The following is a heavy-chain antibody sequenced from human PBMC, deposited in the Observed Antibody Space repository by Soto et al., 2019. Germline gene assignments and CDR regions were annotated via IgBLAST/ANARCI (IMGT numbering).Heavy chain of an antibody. D-gene: IGHD6-13*01. CDR2: IYYTGST. CDR1: GGSVTSDNYY. CDR3: ARAVENSSSLQNWFDP. J-gene: IGHJ5*02. V-gene: IGHV4-30-4*01. Sequence: QVQLQESGPGLVKPSQTLSLTCTVSGGSVTSDNYYWSWIRQPPGQGLEWIGYIYYTGSTNHKPSLQSRVSISLDTSKNQFSLSVGSMTAADTAVYYCARAVENSSSLQNWFDPWGQGTLVTVSA.